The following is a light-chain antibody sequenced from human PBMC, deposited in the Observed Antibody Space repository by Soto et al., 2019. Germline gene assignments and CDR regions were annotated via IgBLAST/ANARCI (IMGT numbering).Light chain of an antibody. V-gene: IGKV3-15*01. J-gene: IGKJ1*01. CDR1: QSVSSN. CDR2: GAS. Sequence: EIVMTQSPATLSVSPGERATLSCRASQSVSSNLAWYQQKPGQAPRLLIYGASTRATGIPARFSGSGFGTEVTLTISSLQSEDFAVYYCQQYNNWPLGTFGQGTKVEIK. CDR3: QQYNNWPLGT.